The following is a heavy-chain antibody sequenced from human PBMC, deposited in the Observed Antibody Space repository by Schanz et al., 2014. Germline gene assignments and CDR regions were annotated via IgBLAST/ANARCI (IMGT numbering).Heavy chain of an antibody. CDR2: VYTSGSS. V-gene: IGHV4-61*02. D-gene: IGHD3-10*01. J-gene: IGHJ4*02. CDR1: GGSISSGSYY. Sequence: QVQLQESGPGLVKPSQTLSLTCSVSGGSISSGSYYWNWIRQPAGKGLEWIGRVYTSGSSDYNPSLKSRVTISVDTSKSQFSLKLSSVTAADTAVYYCARGGYGSGSYREFDYWGQGTLVNVSS. CDR3: ARGGYGSGSYREFDY.